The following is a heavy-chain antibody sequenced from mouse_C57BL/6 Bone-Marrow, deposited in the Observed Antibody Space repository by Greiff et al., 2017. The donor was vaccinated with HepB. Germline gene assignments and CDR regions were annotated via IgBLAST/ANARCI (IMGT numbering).Heavy chain of an antibody. CDR3: TRDTLIYDGYYFDY. CDR2: ISSGGDYI. Sequence: KLVESGEGLVKPGGSLKLSCAASGFTFSSSAMSWVRQTPEKRLEWVAYISSGGDYIYYADTVKGRFTISRDNARNTLYLQMSSLKSEDTAMYYCTRDTLIYDGYYFDYWGQGTTLTVSS. D-gene: IGHD2-3*01. V-gene: IGHV5-9-1*02. CDR1: GFTFSSSA. J-gene: IGHJ2*01.